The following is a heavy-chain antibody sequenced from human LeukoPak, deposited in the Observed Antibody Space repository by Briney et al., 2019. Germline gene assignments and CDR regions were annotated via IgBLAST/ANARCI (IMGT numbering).Heavy chain of an antibody. D-gene: IGHD3-10*01. CDR1: GYSFTSYW. V-gene: IGHV5-10-1*01. Sequence: GESLKISCKGSGYSFTSYWISWVRQMPGRGLEWMGRIDPSDSYTNYSPSFQGHVTISADKSISTAYLQWSSLKASDTTMYYCASLYYYGSGSPEWGQGTLVTVSS. CDR2: IDPSDSYT. J-gene: IGHJ4*02. CDR3: ASLYYYGSGSPE.